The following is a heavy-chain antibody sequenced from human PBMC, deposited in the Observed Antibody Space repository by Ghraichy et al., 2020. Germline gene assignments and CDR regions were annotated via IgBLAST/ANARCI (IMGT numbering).Heavy chain of an antibody. CDR2: IKSKTDGGTT. D-gene: IGHD3-22*01. Sequence: GGSLRLSCAASGFTFSNAWMSWVRQAPGKGLEWVGRIKSKTDGGTTDYAAPVKGRFTISRDDSKNTLYLQMNSLKTEDTAVYYCTTDPAMIVVVITRHGTGYWGQGTLVTVSS. CDR3: TTDPAMIVVVITRHGTGY. J-gene: IGHJ4*02. V-gene: IGHV3-15*01. CDR1: GFTFSNAW.